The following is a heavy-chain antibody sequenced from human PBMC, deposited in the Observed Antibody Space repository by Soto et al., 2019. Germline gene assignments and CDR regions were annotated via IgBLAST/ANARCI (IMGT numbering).Heavy chain of an antibody. CDR2: ITTKTDSGTT. D-gene: IGHD3-9*01. J-gene: IGHJ4*02. V-gene: IGHV3-15*01. Sequence: EVQLVESGGVLVKPGGSLRLSCAASGFTFSIAWMSWVRQAPGKGLEWIGHITTKTDSGTTDYAAPVKGRFTISRDDSKDTLYLQMNRRETEDTAVYYCTTAAEGRYCDHTYWGQGTLVTVSS. CDR3: TTAAEGRYCDHTY. CDR1: GFTFSIAW.